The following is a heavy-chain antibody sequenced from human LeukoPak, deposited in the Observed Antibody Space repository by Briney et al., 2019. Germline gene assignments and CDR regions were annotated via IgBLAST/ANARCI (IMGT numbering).Heavy chain of an antibody. Sequence: GGSLRLSCAASGLTVNNSYMSWVRQAPGKGLEWVSVIYSDGKTYYADSVQGRFTISRDNSKNTLYLQMSSLRAEDTAVYYCARDEVGAGNTYVNFDYWGQGTLVTVSS. J-gene: IGHJ4*02. CDR3: ARDEVGAGNTYVNFDY. D-gene: IGHD3-10*02. CDR2: IYSDGKT. CDR1: GLTVNNSY. V-gene: IGHV3-66*01.